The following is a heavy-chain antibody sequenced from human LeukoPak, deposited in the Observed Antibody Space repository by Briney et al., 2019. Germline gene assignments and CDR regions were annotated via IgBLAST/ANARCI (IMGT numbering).Heavy chain of an antibody. CDR2: IRSDGYHT. V-gene: IGHV3-30*02. Sequence: GGSLRLSCAASGFTFSGSAMHWVRQAPGKGLEWVAFIRSDGYHTYYADSVKGRFTITRDNSKNTLYLQMNSLRLEDMALYYCAKPSGSGVDYWGRGTRVTVSS. J-gene: IGHJ4*02. D-gene: IGHD1-26*01. CDR1: GFTFSGSA. CDR3: AKPSGSGVDY.